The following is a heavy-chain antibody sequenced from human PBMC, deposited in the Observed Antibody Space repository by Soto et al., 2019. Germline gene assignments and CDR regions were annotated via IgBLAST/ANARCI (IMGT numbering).Heavy chain of an antibody. CDR2: ITGSSDYT. J-gene: IGHJ6*02. CDR1: GFTFSDYY. V-gene: IGHV3-11*05. Sequence: ESGGGLVRPGGSLRLSCAASGFTFSDYYMTWIRQAPGKGLEWVSYITGSSDYTNYADSVKGRFTISRDNVKNSLYLQMNSLRAEDTAVYYCAREYSYGMDVWGQGTTVTVSS. CDR3: AREYSYGMDV.